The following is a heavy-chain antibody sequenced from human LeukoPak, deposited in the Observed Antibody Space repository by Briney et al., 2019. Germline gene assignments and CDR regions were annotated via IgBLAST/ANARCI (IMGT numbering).Heavy chain of an antibody. V-gene: IGHV3-30-3*01. CDR3: ARGRITMVRGVEVDP. CDR2: ISYDGSNK. CDR1: GFTFSSYA. J-gene: IGHJ5*02. D-gene: IGHD3-10*01. Sequence: PGGSLRLSCAASGFTFSSYAMHWVRQAPGKGLEWVAIISYDGSNKYYADSVKGRFTISRDSSKNTLYLQMNSLRAEDTAVYYCARGRITMVRGVEVDPWGQGTLVTVSS.